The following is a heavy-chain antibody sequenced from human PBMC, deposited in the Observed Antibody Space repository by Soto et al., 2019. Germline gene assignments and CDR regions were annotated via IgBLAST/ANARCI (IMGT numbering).Heavy chain of an antibody. CDR1: GFTFSSYW. D-gene: IGHD6-13*01. CDR3: AKDVSIAAADYHFDY. Sequence: EVQLVESGGGLVQPGGSLRLSCAASGFTFSSYWMSWVRQAPGKGLEWVANIKQDGSEKYYVDSVKGRFTISRDNAKNSLYLQMNSLRAEDTAVYYCAKDVSIAAADYHFDYWGQGTLVTVSS. V-gene: IGHV3-7*01. CDR2: IKQDGSEK. J-gene: IGHJ4*02.